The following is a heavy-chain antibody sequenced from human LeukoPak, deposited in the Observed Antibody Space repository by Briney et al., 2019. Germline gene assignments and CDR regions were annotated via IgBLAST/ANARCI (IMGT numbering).Heavy chain of an antibody. CDR1: GGSISSYY. V-gene: IGHV4-59*01. Sequence: SETLSLTCTVSGGSISSYYWSWIRQPPGKGLEWIGYIYYSGSTNYNPSLKSRVTISVDTSKNQFSLKLSSVTAADTAVYYCARASARGYSYGYYYMDVWGKGTTVTVSS. D-gene: IGHD5-18*01. CDR3: ARASARGYSYGYYYMDV. J-gene: IGHJ6*03. CDR2: IYYSGST.